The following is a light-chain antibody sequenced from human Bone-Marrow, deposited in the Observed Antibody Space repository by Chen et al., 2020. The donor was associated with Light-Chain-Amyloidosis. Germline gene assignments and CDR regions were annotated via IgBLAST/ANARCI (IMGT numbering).Light chain of an antibody. J-gene: IGLJ3*02. CDR2: KDS. CDR1: SSNVGNNY. V-gene: IGLV1-47*01. Sequence: QPFLTQPPSASAPPGQMITISCYGVSSNVGNNYVSWYRHLPGTAPELLIFKDSRWPLGVPDRFSASKSGTSASLFISGLRSEDEADYTCAAWDENLSTWEFGGGTRLTVL. CDR3: AAWDENLSTWE.